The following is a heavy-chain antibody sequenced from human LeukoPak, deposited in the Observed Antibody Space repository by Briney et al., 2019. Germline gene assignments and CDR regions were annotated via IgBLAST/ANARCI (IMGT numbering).Heavy chain of an antibody. CDR1: GFTFSSYA. CDR3: AKESSSGGLDY. CDR2: ISNSGGST. Sequence: GGSLRLSCAASGFTFSSYALTWVRQAPGKGLEWVSTISNSGGSTYYADSVKGRFTISRDNSKNALYLQMNSLRAEDTAIYYCAKESSSGGLDYWGQGTLVTVSS. J-gene: IGHJ4*02. V-gene: IGHV3-23*01. D-gene: IGHD6-19*01.